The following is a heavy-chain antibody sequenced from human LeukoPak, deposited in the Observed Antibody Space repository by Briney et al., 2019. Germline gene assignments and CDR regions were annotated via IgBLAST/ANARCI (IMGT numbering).Heavy chain of an antibody. D-gene: IGHD6-13*01. V-gene: IGHV7-4-1*02. Sequence: ASVKVSCKASGYTFTSYAMNWVRQAPGQGLEWLGWINTNTGNPTYAQGFTGRFVFSLDTSVSTAYLQISSLKAEDTAVYYCARECSSSWSVYYYYGMDVWGQGTTVTVSS. CDR3: ARECSSSWSVYYYYGMDV. J-gene: IGHJ6*02. CDR1: GYTFTSYA. CDR2: INTNTGNP.